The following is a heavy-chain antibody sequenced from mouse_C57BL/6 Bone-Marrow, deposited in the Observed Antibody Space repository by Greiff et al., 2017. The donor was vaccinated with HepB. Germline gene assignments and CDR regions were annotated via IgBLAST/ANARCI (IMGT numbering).Heavy chain of an antibody. D-gene: IGHD1-1*01. Sequence: VHLVESGPGLVAPSQRLSITCTVSGFSLTSYAISWVRQPPGKGLEWLGVIWTGGGTNYNSALKSRLSISKDNSKSQVFLKMNSLQTDDTARYYCARNSPYDYGRYYGHWYFDVWGTGTTVTVSS. CDR3: ARNSPYDYGRYYGHWYFDV. CDR2: IWTGGGT. CDR1: GFSLTSYA. V-gene: IGHV2-9-1*01. J-gene: IGHJ1*03.